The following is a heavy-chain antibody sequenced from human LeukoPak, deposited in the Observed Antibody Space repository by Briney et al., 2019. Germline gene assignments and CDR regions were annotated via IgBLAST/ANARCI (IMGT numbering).Heavy chain of an antibody. CDR3: ARAWPAYYFDY. D-gene: IGHD5-12*01. J-gene: IGHJ4*02. Sequence: PGGSLRLSCAASGFTFSSYWMHWVRQAPGKGLVWVSRINSDGSSTSYADSVKGRFTISRDNAKNTLYLQMNSLRAEDTAVYYCARAWPAYYFDYWGQGTLVTVSS. V-gene: IGHV3-74*01. CDR2: INSDGSST. CDR1: GFTFSSYW.